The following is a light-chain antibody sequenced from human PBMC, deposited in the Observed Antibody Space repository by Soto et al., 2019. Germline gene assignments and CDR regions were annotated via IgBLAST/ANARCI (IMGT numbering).Light chain of an antibody. CDR3: QQYKVWPLT. CDR2: VAS. CDR1: QSVSSN. J-gene: IGKJ4*01. Sequence: EIVMTQSPATLSVSPGERATLSCRASQSVSSNLAWYQQKPGQTPKLLIYVASTRATVIPARFSGSGSGTEFTLTISSLQSEEFAVYYCQQYKVWPLTFGGGTKVEFK. V-gene: IGKV3-15*01.